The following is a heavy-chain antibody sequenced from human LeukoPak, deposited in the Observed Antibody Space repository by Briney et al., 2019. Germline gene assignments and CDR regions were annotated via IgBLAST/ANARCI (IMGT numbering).Heavy chain of an antibody. CDR1: GGSFSGYY. V-gene: IGHV4-34*01. J-gene: IGHJ4*02. D-gene: IGHD6-19*01. CDR3: ARANSGWSINFDY. CDR2: INHSEST. Sequence: PSETLSLTCAVYGGSFSGYYWSWIRQPPGKGLEWIGEINHSESTNYNPSLKSRVTISVDTSKNQFSLKLSSVTAADTAVYYCARANSGWSINFDYWDQGTLVTVSS.